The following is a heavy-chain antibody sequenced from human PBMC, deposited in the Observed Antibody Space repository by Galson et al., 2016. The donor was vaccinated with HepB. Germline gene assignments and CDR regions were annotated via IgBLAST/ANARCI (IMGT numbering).Heavy chain of an antibody. CDR1: GYTFTNYD. CDR2: MNPNSGNT. D-gene: IGHD3-22*01. J-gene: IGHJ4*02. CDR3: ARGGVSGNYAWREADY. Sequence: SVKVSCKASGYTFTNYDMNWVRQATGQGLEWMGWMNPNSGNTGYAQNFQGRVTMTRDTSISTAYMELSSRRSEDTAGYFFARGGVSGNYAWREADYWGQGSLVTVSS. V-gene: IGHV1-8*01.